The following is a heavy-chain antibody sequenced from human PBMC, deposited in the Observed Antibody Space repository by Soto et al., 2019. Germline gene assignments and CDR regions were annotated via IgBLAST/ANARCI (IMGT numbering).Heavy chain of an antibody. CDR2: ISGSGGTT. CDR3: ANDASTVTRYLYYCYGLAV. D-gene: IGHD4-17*01. Sequence: EVQVLESGGSLVQPGGSLRLSCAASGFTFGSYAMTWVRQAPGKGLEWVSAISGSGGTTYYADSVRGRFTISRDNSKNTLYLAMHCLRVEAPAVYYCANDASTVTRYLYYCYGLAVWCHGTTVTVSS. J-gene: IGHJ6*02. V-gene: IGHV3-23*01. CDR1: GFTFGSYA.